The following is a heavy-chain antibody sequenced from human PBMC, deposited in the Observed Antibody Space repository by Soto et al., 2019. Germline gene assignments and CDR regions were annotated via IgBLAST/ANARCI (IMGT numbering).Heavy chain of an antibody. CDR1: GFTFSNYG. Sequence: GGSLRLSCAASGFTFSNYGMHWVRQAPGKGLEWVAVIWYDGSNKYYADSVKGRFTVSRDNSKNTLYLQMNSLRAEDTAVYYCARAPETYCSGGSCYEIDYWGQGTLVTVSS. J-gene: IGHJ4*02. CDR2: IWYDGSNK. V-gene: IGHV3-33*01. D-gene: IGHD2-15*01. CDR3: ARAPETYCSGGSCYEIDY.